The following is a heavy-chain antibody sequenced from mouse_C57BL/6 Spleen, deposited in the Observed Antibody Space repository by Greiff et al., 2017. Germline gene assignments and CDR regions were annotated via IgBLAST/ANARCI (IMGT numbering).Heavy chain of an antibody. CDR3: TRGAGSPFAY. J-gene: IGHJ3*01. V-gene: IGHV1-15*01. Sequence: QVQLKESGAELVRPGASVTLSCKASGYTFTDYEMHWVKQTPVHGLEWIGAIDPETGGTAYNQKFKGTAILTADKSSSTAYMELRSLTSEDSAVYYCTRGAGSPFAYWGQWPLVTVSA. D-gene: IGHD1-1*01. CDR2: IDPETGGT. CDR1: GYTFTDYE.